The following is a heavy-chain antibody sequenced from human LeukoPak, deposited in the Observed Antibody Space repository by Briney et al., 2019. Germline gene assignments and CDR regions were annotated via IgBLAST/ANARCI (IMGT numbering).Heavy chain of an antibody. CDR1: GFTFSSYW. D-gene: IGHD6-19*01. J-gene: IGHJ5*02. CDR3: ARDPYSSGWYYLT. Sequence: TGGSLRLSCAASGFTFSSYWMHWVRQAPGKGLVWVSRINSDGSSITYADSVKGRFTISRDNAKNTLFLQMNSLRAEDTAVYYCARDPYSSGWYYLTWGQGTLVTVSS. CDR2: INSDGSSI. V-gene: IGHV3-74*01.